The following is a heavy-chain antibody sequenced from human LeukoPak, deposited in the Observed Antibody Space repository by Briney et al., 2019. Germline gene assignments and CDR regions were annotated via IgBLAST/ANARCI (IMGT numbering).Heavy chain of an antibody. CDR3: AREMAVGYGVD. Sequence: GSLRLSCAASGFTFSTYTMNWVRQPPGKGLEWIATISYSGNTYYNPSLKSQVTISIDTSKNQFSLKLTSVTAADTAAYYCAREMAVGYGVDWGQGTLVTVSS. J-gene: IGHJ4*02. CDR2: ISYSGNT. CDR1: GFTFSTYT. V-gene: IGHV4-39*07. D-gene: IGHD5-12*01.